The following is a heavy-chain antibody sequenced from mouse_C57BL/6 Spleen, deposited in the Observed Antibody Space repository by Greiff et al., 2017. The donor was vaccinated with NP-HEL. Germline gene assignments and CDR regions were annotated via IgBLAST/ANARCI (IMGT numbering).Heavy chain of an antibody. CDR1: GYTFTSYW. CDR2: IDPSDSYT. D-gene: IGHD1-1*01. J-gene: IGHJ1*03. CDR3: ARRWDYYGSSYRYFDV. Sequence: QVQLQQPGAELVKPGASVKLSCKASGYTFTSYWMQWVKQRPGQGLEWIGEIDPSDSYTNYNQKFKGKATLTVDTSSSTAYMQLSSLTSEDSAVYYCARRWDYYGSSYRYFDVWGTGTTVTVSS. V-gene: IGHV1-50*01.